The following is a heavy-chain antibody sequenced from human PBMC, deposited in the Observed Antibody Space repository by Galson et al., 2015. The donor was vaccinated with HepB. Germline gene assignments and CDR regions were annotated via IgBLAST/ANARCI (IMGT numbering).Heavy chain of an antibody. CDR3: ARGRERCGSRDCHKTWFDP. J-gene: IGHJ5*02. D-gene: IGHD2-2*01. V-gene: IGHV3-21*06. Sequence: SLRLSCAASGLAFSDYIVNWVCQAPGQGLEWVSSISASGAYKRYADSVKGRFTISRDSAKNSMYLQMDSLRVEDTALYYCARGRERCGSRDCHKTWFDPWGQGTLVIVSS. CDR1: GLAFSDYI. CDR2: ISASGAYK.